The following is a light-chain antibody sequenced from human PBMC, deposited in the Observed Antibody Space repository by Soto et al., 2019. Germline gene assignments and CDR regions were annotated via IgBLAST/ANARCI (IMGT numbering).Light chain of an antibody. CDR3: QQRSNWPMYT. Sequence: EIVLTQSPATLSLSPGERATLSCRASQSVSSYLAWYQQKPGQAPRLLIYDASNRATGIPARFSGSGSGTDFTLTNSRQEPEDFVVYYCQQRSNWPMYTFGQGTKLEIK. J-gene: IGKJ2*01. CDR2: DAS. CDR1: QSVSSY. V-gene: IGKV3-11*01.